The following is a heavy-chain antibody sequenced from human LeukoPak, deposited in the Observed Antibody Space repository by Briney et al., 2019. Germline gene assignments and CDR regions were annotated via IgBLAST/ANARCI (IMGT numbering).Heavy chain of an antibody. CDR2: INPNSGDT. CDR1: GYMFTGYY. Sequence: ASVKVSCKASGYMFTGYYIQWVRQAPGQGLEWMAWINPNSGDTNYAQKLQGRVTMTRDTSINTAYMELSRLRSDDSALYYCARADYDGSGYSYFFDYWGPGTLITVSS. V-gene: IGHV1-2*02. CDR3: ARADYDGSGYSYFFDY. J-gene: IGHJ4*02. D-gene: IGHD3-22*01.